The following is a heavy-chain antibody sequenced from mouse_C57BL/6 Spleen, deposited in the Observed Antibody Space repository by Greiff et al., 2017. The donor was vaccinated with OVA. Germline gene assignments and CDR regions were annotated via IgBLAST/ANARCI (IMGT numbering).Heavy chain of an antibody. V-gene: IGHV1-39*01. D-gene: IGHD2-2*01. CDR1: GYSFTDYN. CDR3: ASRNGYDDVYFAY. Sequence: VQLQQSGPELVKPGASVKISCKASGYSFTDYNMNWVKQSTGKSLEWIGVIYPNYGTTSYNEKFKGKATLTVDQSSSTAYMQLISRTSEDSAVYYCASRNGYDDVYFAYWGQGTLVTVSA. CDR2: IYPNYGTT. J-gene: IGHJ3*01.